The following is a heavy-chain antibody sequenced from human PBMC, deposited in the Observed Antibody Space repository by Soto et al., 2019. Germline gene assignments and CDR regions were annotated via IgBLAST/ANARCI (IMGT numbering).Heavy chain of an antibody. CDR1: GYTFSDYG. J-gene: IGHJ4*02. CDR3: ARGFIPANY. CDR2: INTFNGNT. D-gene: IGHD2-2*01. V-gene: IGHV1-18*01. Sequence: QVHLVQSEGEVKKPGASVKVSCKTSGYTFSDYGVSWVRQAPGQGLEWIGWINTFNGNTKSEQTFQGTGTMSIDTATRSVFRELTTLKFDAATVYYFARGFIPANYWCQGARVSVSS.